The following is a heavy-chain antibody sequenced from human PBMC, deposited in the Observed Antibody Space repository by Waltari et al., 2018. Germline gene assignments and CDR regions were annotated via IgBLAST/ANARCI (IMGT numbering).Heavy chain of an antibody. CDR2: IIPIFGTA. CDR1: GYSFTSYW. CDR3: ARDLFDP. V-gene: IGHV1-69*01. J-gene: IGHJ5*02. Sequence: VQLVQSGAEVKKPGESLKISCKGSGYSFTSYWIGWVRQMPGKGLEWMGIIPIFGTANYAQKFQGRVTITADESTSTAYMELSSLRSEDTAVYYCARDLFDPWGQGTLVTVSS.